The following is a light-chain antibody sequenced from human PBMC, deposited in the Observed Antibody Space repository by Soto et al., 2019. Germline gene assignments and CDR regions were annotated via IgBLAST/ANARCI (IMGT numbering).Light chain of an antibody. V-gene: IGKV3-20*01. J-gene: IGKJ1*01. CDR1: QTVDSSS. Sequence: EIVLTQSPGTLSVSVGETATLSCTASQTVDSSSLAWYQQKPGQAPRLLIYGASSRATGIPDRFSGSGSGTDFTLTISRLEPEDFAVYYCQQYGRSPTTFGQGTKVDIK. CDR3: QQYGRSPTT. CDR2: GAS.